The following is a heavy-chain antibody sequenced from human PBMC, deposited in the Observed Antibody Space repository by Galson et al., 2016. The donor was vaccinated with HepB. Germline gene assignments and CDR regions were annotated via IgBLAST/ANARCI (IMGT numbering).Heavy chain of an antibody. CDR1: GGSISSFY. J-gene: IGHJ4*02. D-gene: IGHD3-22*01. Sequence: SETLSLTCTVSGGSISSFYWSWIRQPPGQGLEWIGYIYYSGSTSYNPSFKSRVTISVDTSKNQFSLKLRSVNAADTVVYYCERDRDSSSYYSLDNWGQGTPVTVSS. CDR2: IYYSGST. V-gene: IGHV4-59*01. CDR3: ERDRDSSSYYSLDN.